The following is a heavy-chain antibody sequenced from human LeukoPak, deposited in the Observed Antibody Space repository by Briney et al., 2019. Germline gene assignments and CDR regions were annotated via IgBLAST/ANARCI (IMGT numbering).Heavy chain of an antibody. V-gene: IGHV3-30*04. CDR3: ARDREYCSSTSCYGWFDP. CDR1: GFTFCSYA. CDR2: ISYDGSNK. J-gene: IGHJ5*02. Sequence: GRSLRLSCAASGFTFCSYAMHWVRQAPGKGLEWVAVISYDGSNKYYADSVKGRFTISRDNSKNTLYLQMNSLRAEDTAVYYCARDREYCSSTSCYGWFDPWGQGTLVTVSS. D-gene: IGHD2-2*01.